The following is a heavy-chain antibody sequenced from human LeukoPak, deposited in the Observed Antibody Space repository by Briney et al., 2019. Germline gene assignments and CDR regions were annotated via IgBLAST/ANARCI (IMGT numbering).Heavy chain of an antibody. CDR2: ISNDGSYI. V-gene: IGHV3-23*01. CDR3: ATAMGSSASTAYFAY. D-gene: IGHD6-6*01. J-gene: IGHJ4*02. Sequence: GGSLRLSCGASGYTFSSYAINWVRQPPGKGLEWLSAISNDGSYIFYTDSVKGRFTTSRDNSRNTVYLQMNGLRVEDTAVYYCATAMGSSASTAYFAYWGQGTLVTVSS. CDR1: GYTFSSYA.